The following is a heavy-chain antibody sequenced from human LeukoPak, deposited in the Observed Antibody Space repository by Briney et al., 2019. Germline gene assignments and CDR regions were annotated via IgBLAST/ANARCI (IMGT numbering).Heavy chain of an antibody. Sequence: GESLKISCKGSGYSFSSYWIGWVRQLPGKGLEWMGIIYPSDSATRYSPSFQGQVTISADKSISTAYLQWSSLKAADTAMYYCARLEQRWSFDIWGQGTMVTVSS. J-gene: IGHJ3*02. CDR3: ARLEQRWSFDI. CDR1: GYSFSSYW. CDR2: IYPSDSAT. V-gene: IGHV5-51*01. D-gene: IGHD6-25*01.